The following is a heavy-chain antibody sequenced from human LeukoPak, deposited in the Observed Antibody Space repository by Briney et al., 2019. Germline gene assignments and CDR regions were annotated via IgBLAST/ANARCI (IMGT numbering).Heavy chain of an antibody. J-gene: IGHJ4*02. D-gene: IGHD3-10*01. CDR2: INHSGST. Sequence: KPSETLSLTCAVYGGSFSGYYRSWIRQPPGKGLEWIGEINHSGSTNYNPSLKSRVTISVDTSKNQFSLKLSSVTAADTAVYYCASRPYYYGSGSYNYWGQGTLVTVSS. CDR3: ASRPYYYGSGSYNY. CDR1: GGSFSGYY. V-gene: IGHV4-34*01.